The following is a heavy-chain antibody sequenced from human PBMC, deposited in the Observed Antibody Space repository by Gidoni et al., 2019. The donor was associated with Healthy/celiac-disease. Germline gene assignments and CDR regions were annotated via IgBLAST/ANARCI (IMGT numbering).Heavy chain of an antibody. J-gene: IGHJ4*02. V-gene: IGHV3-30*18. D-gene: IGHD6-19*01. CDR1: GFTVSSHG. Sequence: QVQLVESGGGVVQPGRSLRLSCAASGFTVSSHGMHWVRQAPGKGLEWVAVISDDGSNKYYADSVKGRFTISRDNSKNTLYLQMNSLRAEDTAVYYCAKPDSSGWYGTYYFDSWGQGTLVTVSS. CDR3: AKPDSSGWYGTYYFDS. CDR2: ISDDGSNK.